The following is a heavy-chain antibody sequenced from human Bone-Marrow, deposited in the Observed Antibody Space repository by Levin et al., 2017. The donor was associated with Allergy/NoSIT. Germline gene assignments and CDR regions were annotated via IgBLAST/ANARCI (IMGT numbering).Heavy chain of an antibody. J-gene: IGHJ5*02. Sequence: PSETLSLTCTVSGGSISSYYWSWIRQPPGKGLEWIGYIYYSGSTNYNPSLKSRVTISVDTSKNQFSLKLSSVTAADTAVYYCARGLLAAAGTDWFDPWGQGTLVTVSS. CDR1: GGSISSYY. CDR2: IYYSGST. CDR3: ARGLLAAAGTDWFDP. D-gene: IGHD6-13*01. V-gene: IGHV4-59*01.